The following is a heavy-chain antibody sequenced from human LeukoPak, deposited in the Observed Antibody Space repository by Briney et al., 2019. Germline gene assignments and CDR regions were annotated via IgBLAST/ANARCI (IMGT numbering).Heavy chain of an antibody. V-gene: IGHV4-34*01. CDR1: GGSFSGYY. CDR3: ASVGGKGGSWIQYYYDYYMDV. J-gene: IGHJ6*03. Sequence: SETLSLTCAVYGGSFSGYYWSWIRQPPGKGLEWIGEINHSGSTDYNPSLKRRVTISVDTSKNQFSLKLSSVTAADTAVYYWASVGGKGGSWIQYYYDYYMDVWDKGPTV. D-gene: IGHD5-18*01. CDR2: INHSGST.